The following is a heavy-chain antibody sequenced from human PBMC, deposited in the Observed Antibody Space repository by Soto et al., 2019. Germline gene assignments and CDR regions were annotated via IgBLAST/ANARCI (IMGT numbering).Heavy chain of an antibody. CDR2: IYHSGST. CDR3: ARESRGYSSSWSPYNWFDP. CDR1: GGSISSGGYS. V-gene: IGHV4-30-2*01. J-gene: IGHJ5*02. Sequence: SETLSLTCAVSGGSISSGGYSWSWIRQPPGKGLEWIGYIYHSGSTYYNPSLKSRVTISVDRSYNQFSLKLSSVTAADTAVYYCARESRGYSSSWSPYNWFDPWGQGTLVTVSS. D-gene: IGHD6-13*01.